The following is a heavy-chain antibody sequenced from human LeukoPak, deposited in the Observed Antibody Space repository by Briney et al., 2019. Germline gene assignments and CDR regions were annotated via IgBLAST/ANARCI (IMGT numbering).Heavy chain of an antibody. V-gene: IGHV5-51*01. D-gene: IGHD2-15*01. J-gene: IGHJ5*02. CDR2: IYPGDSDT. CDR1: GYSFTSYW. Sequence: GESLKISCRGSGYSFTSYWIGWVRQMTGKGLEWMGVIYPGDSDTRYSPSFQGQVTISADKSISTAYLQWSGLKASDTAMYYCARQTFCSGGSCYWWFDPWGQGTLVTVSS. CDR3: ARQTFCSGGSCYWWFDP.